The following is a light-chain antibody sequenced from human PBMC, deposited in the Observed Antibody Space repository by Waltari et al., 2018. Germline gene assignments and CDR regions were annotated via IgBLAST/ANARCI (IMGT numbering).Light chain of an antibody. CDR2: KMS. Sequence: DVVMTQFQISLPVTLGQPASISCRSIQGLVNSDGNTDLNWFQQRPRQSPRLLIYKMSTRNSRVPDTFLGSGSGTNFTLKISRVDAEDFRVYYCMQGTHWPPPFGRGTRLEIK. V-gene: IGKV2-30*01. CDR1: QGLVNSDGNTD. CDR3: MQGTHWPPP. J-gene: IGKJ5*01.